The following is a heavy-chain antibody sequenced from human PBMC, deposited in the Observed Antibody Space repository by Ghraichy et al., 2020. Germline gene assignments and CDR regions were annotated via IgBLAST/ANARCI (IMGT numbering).Heavy chain of an antibody. CDR1: GYTFTSYY. CDR3: ARDAGVLTTDERLMYYYYYGMDV. D-gene: IGHD4-17*01. CDR2: INPSGGST. Sequence: ASVKVSCKASGYTFTSYYMHWVRQAPGQGLEWMGIINPSGGSTSYAQKFQGRVTMTRDTSTSTVYMELSSLRSEDTTVYYCARDAGVLTTDERLMYYYYYGMDVWGQGTTVTVSS. J-gene: IGHJ6*02. V-gene: IGHV1-46*01.